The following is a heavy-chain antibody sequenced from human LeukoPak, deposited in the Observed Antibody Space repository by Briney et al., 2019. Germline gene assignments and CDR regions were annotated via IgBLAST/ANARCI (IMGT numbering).Heavy chain of an antibody. CDR1: GGTFSNYA. CDR3: ARDRDSGSYAGGY. V-gene: IGHV1-69*05. D-gene: IGHD1-26*01. J-gene: IGHJ4*02. Sequence: RVASVKVSCKASGGTFSNYAISWVRQAPGQGLEWMSGIIPIFGTANYAQKFQGRVTITTDESTSRAYMEQSSLRSEDTAVYYCARDRDSGSYAGGYWGQGTLVTVSS. CDR2: IIPIFGTA.